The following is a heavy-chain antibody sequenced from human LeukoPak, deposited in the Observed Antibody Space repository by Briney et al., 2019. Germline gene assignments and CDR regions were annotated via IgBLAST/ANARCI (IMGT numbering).Heavy chain of an antibody. V-gene: IGHV3-48*02. J-gene: IGHJ4*02. CDR2: ISSSSSTI. CDR1: GFTVSSNY. CDR3: ARELDYCGGDCYYDY. D-gene: IGHD2-21*02. Sequence: GGSLRLSCAASGFTVSSNYMSWVRQAPGKGLEWVSYISSSSSTIYYADSVKGRFTISRDNAKNSLYLQMNSLRDEDTAVYYCARELDYCGGDCYYDYWGQGTLVTVSS.